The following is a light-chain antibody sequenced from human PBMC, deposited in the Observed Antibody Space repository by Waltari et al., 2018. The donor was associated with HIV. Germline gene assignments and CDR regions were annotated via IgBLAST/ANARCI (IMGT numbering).Light chain of an antibody. CDR2: SNT. V-gene: IGLV1-40*01. CDR1: SSNIGAPYD. J-gene: IGLJ2*01. Sequence: QSVLTQPPSVSGAPGQWVTLSCTGSSSNIGAPYDVHWYQQLPGTSPKLLIYSNTNRPSGVPDLFSGSKSGTSASLAITGLQPEDEADYYCQSYDSSLSASIFGGGTQLTVL. CDR3: QSYDSSLSASI.